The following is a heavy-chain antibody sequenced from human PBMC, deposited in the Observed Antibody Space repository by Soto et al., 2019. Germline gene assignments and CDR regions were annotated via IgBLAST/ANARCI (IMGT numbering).Heavy chain of an antibody. CDR2: VYYSGST. CDR1: GGSVSSSSYY. Sequence: SETLSLTCTVSGGSVSSSSYYWGWVRQPPGEGLEWIGSVYYSGSTYYNPSLESRVTISVDTSKNQFSLKLSSVTAADTAVYYCARVPISLLRGSHYYYMDVWGKGTTVTVS. CDR3: ARVPISLLRGSHYYYMDV. D-gene: IGHD3-22*01. J-gene: IGHJ6*03. V-gene: IGHV4-39*07.